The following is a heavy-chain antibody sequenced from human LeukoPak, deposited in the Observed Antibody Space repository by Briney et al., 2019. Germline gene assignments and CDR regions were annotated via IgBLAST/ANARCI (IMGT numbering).Heavy chain of an antibody. V-gene: IGHV1-2*02. CDR3: ARVGPRGWLGRQPNYFDY. CDR1: GYTFTGYY. J-gene: IGHJ4*02. Sequence: ASVKVSCKASGYTFTGYYMHWVRHAPGQGLEWMGWINPNSGGTNYAQKFQVRVTMTRDTSISTAYMELSRLRSDDTAVYYRARVGPRGWLGRQPNYFDYWGQGTLVTVSS. CDR2: INPNSGGT. D-gene: IGHD6-19*01.